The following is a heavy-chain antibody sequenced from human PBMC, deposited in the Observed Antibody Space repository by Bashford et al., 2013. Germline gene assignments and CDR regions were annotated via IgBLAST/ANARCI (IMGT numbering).Heavy chain of an antibody. V-gene: IGHV1-2*02. CDR3: ARDGPVVGVWNAFDV. CDR2: INPQSGAT. D-gene: IGHD1-26*01. J-gene: IGHJ3*01. Sequence: WVRQAPGQGLEWMGWINPQSGATKYAEMFQGRVTMTRDTSISTAYMELSSLRSDDTAVYFCARDGPVVGVWNAFDVWGQGTVVTVS.